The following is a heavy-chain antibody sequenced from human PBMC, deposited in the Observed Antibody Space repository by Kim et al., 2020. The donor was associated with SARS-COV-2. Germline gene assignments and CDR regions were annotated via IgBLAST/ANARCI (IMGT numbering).Heavy chain of an antibody. CDR2: INPNSGGT. CDR3: ARVPGAAPYSNFDS. V-gene: IGHV1-2*02. Sequence: ASVKVSCKASGYTFTGSYMHWVRLAPGQGLEWMGWINPNSGGTIYAQKFRGRVTMTRDTSISTAYMELSRLRSDDTAVYYCARVPGAAPYSNFDSWGQGTLVTVST. J-gene: IGHJ4*02. CDR1: GYTFTGSY. D-gene: IGHD4-4*01.